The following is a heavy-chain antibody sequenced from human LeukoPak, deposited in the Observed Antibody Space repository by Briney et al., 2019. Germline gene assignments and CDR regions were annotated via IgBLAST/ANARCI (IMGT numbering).Heavy chain of an antibody. CDR2: ISYDGSNK. CDR3: AKGPDSSGYYYYVDY. D-gene: IGHD3-22*01. CDR1: GFTVSGNY. Sequence: PGGPLRLSCAASGFTVSGNYMGWVRQAPGKGLEWVAVISYDGSNKYYADSVKGRFTISRDNSKNTLYLQMNSLRAEDTAVYYCAKGPDSSGYYYYVDYWGRGTLVTVSS. V-gene: IGHV3-30*18. J-gene: IGHJ4*02.